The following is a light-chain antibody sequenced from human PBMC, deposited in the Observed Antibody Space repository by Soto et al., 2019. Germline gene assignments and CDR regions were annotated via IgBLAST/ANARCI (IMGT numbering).Light chain of an antibody. V-gene: IGLV1-40*01. Sequence: QSVLTQPPSVSGAPGQRVTISCTGSSSNIGASYEVHWYQQLPGRAPKLLIYGNNNRPSGVPDRFSGSKSGTSGSLAITGLQDEDEEDYYCQSSDSSRSGYVFGTGTKLTVL. J-gene: IGLJ1*01. CDR3: QSSDSSRSGYV. CDR1: SSNIGASYE. CDR2: GNN.